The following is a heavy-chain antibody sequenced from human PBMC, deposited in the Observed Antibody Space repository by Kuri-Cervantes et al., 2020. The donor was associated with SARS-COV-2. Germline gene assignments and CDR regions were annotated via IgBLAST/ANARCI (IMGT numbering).Heavy chain of an antibody. CDR2: IYYSGST. V-gene: IGHV4-39*07. D-gene: IGHD3-10*01. Sequence: SETLSLTCTVSGGSLSSSSYYWAWIRQPPGKGLEWIGSIYYSGSTYYNPSLKSRVTISVDTSKNQFSLKLSSVTAADTAVYYCARSHGSGSYYNYRLSLDYWGQGTLVTVSS. J-gene: IGHJ4*02. CDR3: ARSHGSGSYYNYRLSLDY. CDR1: GGSLSSSSYY.